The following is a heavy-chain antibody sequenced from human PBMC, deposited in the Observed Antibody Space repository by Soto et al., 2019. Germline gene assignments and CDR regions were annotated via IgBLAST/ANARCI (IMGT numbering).Heavy chain of an antibody. CDR1: GFTFSDHY. V-gene: IGHV3-72*01. CDR3: ARADYYYYGMDV. J-gene: IGHJ6*02. Sequence: GGSLRLSCAASGFTFSDHYMDWVRQAPGKGLEWVGRTRNKANSYTTEYAASVKGRFTISRDDSKNSLYLQMNSLKTEDTAVYYCARADYYYYGMDVWGQGTTVTVSS. CDR2: TRNKANSYTT.